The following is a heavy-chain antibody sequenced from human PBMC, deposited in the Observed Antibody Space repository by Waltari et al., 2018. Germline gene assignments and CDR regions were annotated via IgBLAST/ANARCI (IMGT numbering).Heavy chain of an antibody. J-gene: IGHJ5*02. CDR1: GGSFRGYY. V-gene: IGHV4-34*01. CDR2: INRSKGT. D-gene: IGHD2-2*01. Sequence: QVQLQQWGAGLLKPSETLSLTCAVYGGSFRGYYWSWIRQPPGKGLEWIGEINRSKGTTFYPSLKSRVTMSGDTCKNPFSLNLTSVTAADTAVYSCAGGQYCISTSCYRWFDPWGQGTLVTVSA. CDR3: AGGQYCISTSCYRWFDP.